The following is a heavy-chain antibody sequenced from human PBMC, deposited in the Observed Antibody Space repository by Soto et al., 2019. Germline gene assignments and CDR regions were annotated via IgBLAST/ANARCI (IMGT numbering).Heavy chain of an antibody. J-gene: IGHJ5*02. CDR3: ARSVTGTTDWFDP. CDR2: IWYDGGNK. Sequence: PGGSLRLSCAASGFTFSSYGMHWVRQAPGKGLEWVAVIWYDGGNKYYADSVKGRFTISRDNSKNTLYLQMNSLRAEDTAVYYCARSVTGTTDWFDPWGQGTLVTVSS. D-gene: IGHD1-7*01. CDR1: GFTFSSYG. V-gene: IGHV3-33*01.